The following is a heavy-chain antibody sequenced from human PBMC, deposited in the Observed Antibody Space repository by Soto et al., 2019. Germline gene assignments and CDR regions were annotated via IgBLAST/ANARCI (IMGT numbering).Heavy chain of an antibody. CDR1: GYMFTSYG. D-gene: IGHD2-2*02. CDR2: ISVYHGNT. CDR3: ARGAGGIVVVPAAIGAFDI. V-gene: IGHV1-18*01. Sequence: QVQLVQSGAEVKKPGASVEVSCKASGYMFTSYGISWVRQAPGQGLEWMGWISVYHGNTNFAQKFQGIVTMTTGTSTSTVYMGLRSLRSDDSAVYYCARGAGGIVVVPAAIGAFDIWGQGTMVTVSS. J-gene: IGHJ3*02.